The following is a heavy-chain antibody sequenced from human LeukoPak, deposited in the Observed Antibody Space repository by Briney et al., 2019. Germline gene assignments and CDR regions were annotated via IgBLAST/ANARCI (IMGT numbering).Heavy chain of an antibody. D-gene: IGHD4-11*01. CDR3: AKVTTSYYYGMDV. J-gene: IGHJ6*02. V-gene: IGHV1-18*01. Sequence: ASVKVSCKASGYTFTSYGFSWVRQAPGQGLEWMGWISAYNGNTNYAQKLQGRVTMTTDTSTSTAYMELRSLRSDDTAVYYCAKVTTSYYYGMDVWGQGTTVTVSS. CDR2: ISAYNGNT. CDR1: GYTFTSYG.